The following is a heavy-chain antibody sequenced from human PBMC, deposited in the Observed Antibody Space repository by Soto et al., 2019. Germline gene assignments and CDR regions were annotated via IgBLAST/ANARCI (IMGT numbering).Heavy chain of an antibody. Sequence: QVQLVESGGGLVKPGGSLRLACAASGFSFSDYYMSWIRQAPGKGLEWISYISSSSDYTNYADSVKGRCTISRDNAKKSLFLEMNKLRAEATAGYYCARYGYWSNTSCYTSGGKVDPWCQGTLVTVSS. J-gene: IGHJ5*02. CDR2: ISSSSDYT. CDR1: GFSFSDYY. V-gene: IGHV3-11*06. CDR3: ARYGYWSNTSCYTSGGKVDP. D-gene: IGHD2-2*02.